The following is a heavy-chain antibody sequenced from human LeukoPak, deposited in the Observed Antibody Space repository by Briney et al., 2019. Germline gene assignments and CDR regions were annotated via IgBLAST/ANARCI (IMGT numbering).Heavy chain of an antibody. J-gene: IGHJ4*02. V-gene: IGHV3-23*01. D-gene: IGHD2-2*01. CDR2: ISGSGDYT. CDR3: AKRGIAPAASFDY. Sequence: GGSLRLSCAASGFTFSSYAMSWVRQAPGRGLEWVSTISGSGDYTFYADSVKGRFTISRDNSKNTLNLQMNSLRADDTPVYYCAKRGIAPAASFDYWGQGTLVTVSS. CDR1: GFTFSSYA.